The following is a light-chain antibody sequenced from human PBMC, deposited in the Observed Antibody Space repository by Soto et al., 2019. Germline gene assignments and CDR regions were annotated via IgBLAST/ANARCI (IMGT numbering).Light chain of an antibody. CDR3: QRYNNWPYT. J-gene: IGKJ2*01. V-gene: IGKV3-15*01. Sequence: EIVMTQSPDILSVSPGERATLSCRASQSVSSNLAWYQQKPGQAPRLLIYGASTRATGIAARFSGSGSGTEFTLTISSLQSEDFEVYYCQRYNNWPYTFGQGTKLEI. CDR1: QSVSSN. CDR2: GAS.